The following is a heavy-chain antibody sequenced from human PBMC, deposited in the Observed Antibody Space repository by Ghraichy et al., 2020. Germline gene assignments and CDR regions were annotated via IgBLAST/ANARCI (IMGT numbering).Heavy chain of an antibody. Sequence: GGSLRLSCAASGFTVTSNYMSWVRQAPGKGLEWVSVIYSGGGTYYAHSVKGRFTISRDNSKNTVYLQMNSLRAEDTAVYYCARSIGVAALLVNWCQGTLVTVSS. J-gene: IGHJ4*02. CDR3: ARSIGVAALLVN. CDR1: GFTVTSNY. CDR2: IYSGGGT. V-gene: IGHV3-53*01. D-gene: IGHD6-6*01.